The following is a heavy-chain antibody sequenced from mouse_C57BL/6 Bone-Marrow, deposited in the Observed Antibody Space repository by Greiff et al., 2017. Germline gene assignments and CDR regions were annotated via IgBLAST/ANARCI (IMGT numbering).Heavy chain of an antibody. D-gene: IGHD2-4*01. CDR3: ARWYDYDCAMDY. J-gene: IGHJ4*01. CDR1: GFTFSSYA. CDR2: ISDGGSYT. V-gene: IGHV5-4*03. Sequence: EVKLQESGGGLVKPGGSLKLSCAASGFTFSSYAMSWVRQTPEKRLEWVATISDGGSYTYYPDNVKGRFTISRDKAKNNLYLQMSHLKSEDTAMYYCARWYDYDCAMDYCGQGTSVTVSS.